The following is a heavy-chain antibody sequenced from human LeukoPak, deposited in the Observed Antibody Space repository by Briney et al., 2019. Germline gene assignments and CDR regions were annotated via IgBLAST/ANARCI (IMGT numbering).Heavy chain of an antibody. CDR2: ITWNSGTI. CDR1: GFNFDQYA. J-gene: IGHJ4*02. Sequence: PGRSLTLSCAASGFNFDQYAMFWVRQAPGKGLEWVTGITWNSGTIAYADSVKGRFTISRDNAKSSLYLQMNSLRTEDTALYYCVRSVGSDWGHFDFRGQGTLVTVSS. V-gene: IGHV3-9*01. D-gene: IGHD7-27*01. CDR3: VRSVGSDWGHFDF.